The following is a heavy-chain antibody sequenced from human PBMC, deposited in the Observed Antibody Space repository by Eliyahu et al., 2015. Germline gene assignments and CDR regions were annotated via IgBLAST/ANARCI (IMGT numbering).Heavy chain of an antibody. Sequence: QVQLVQSGAEVKKPGASXXVSCKASGXXXXXYIRHWVRQAPGQGLEWMGIINXSGGSTSYAQKFQGRVTMTRDTSTSTVYMELSSLRSEDTAVYYCARDSIPWGAWHDAFDIWGQGTMVTVSS. D-gene: IGHD3-16*01. CDR2: INXSGGST. V-gene: IGHV1-46*01. CDR1: GXXXXXYI. J-gene: IGHJ3*02. CDR3: ARDSIPWGAWHDAFDI.